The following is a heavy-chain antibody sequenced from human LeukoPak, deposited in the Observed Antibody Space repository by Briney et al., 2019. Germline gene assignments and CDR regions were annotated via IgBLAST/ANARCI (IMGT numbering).Heavy chain of an antibody. CDR1: GGSFSGYY. CDR2: MNHSGST. CDR3: ATQATDYGDYVWSY. J-gene: IGHJ4*02. V-gene: IGHV4-34*01. Sequence: SETLSLTCAVYGGSFSGYYWSWIRQPPGRGLEWIGEMNHSGSTNYNPSLKSRVTISVDTSKNQFSLKLSSVTAADTAVYYCATQATDYGDYVWSYWGQGTLVTVAS. D-gene: IGHD4-17*01.